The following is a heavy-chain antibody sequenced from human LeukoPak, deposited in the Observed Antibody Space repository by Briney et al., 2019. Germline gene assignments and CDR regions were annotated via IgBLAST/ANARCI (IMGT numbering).Heavy chain of an antibody. CDR1: GFTFSSYS. V-gene: IGHV3-21*01. CDR3: ARNREPAPYYYDSSLDAFDI. CDR2: ISSSSSYI. D-gene: IGHD3-22*01. J-gene: IGHJ3*02. Sequence: GGSLRLSCAASGFTFSSYSMNWVRQAPGKGLEWVSSISSSSSYIYYADSVKGRFTISRDNAKNSLYLQMNSLRAEDTAVYYCARNREPAPYYYDSSLDAFDIWGQGTMVTVSS.